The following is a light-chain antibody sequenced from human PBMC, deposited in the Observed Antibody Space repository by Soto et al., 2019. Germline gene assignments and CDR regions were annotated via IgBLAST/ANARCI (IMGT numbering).Light chain of an antibody. Sequence: EIQRTQSPSSLSASVGHRVTITCRTSQNIKNYLNWYQQKPGRAPKLLIYGASDLQSGVPSRFSGSGSGTDFILTISSLQSDDFVAYYGQQTSNTPTWTFGQGTKVDIK. CDR3: QQTSNTPTWT. V-gene: IGKV1-39*01. CDR2: GAS. J-gene: IGKJ1*01. CDR1: QNIKNY.